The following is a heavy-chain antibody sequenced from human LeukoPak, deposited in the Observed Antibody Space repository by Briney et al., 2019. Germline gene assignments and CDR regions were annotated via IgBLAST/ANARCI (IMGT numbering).Heavy chain of an antibody. V-gene: IGHV4-39*07. J-gene: IGHJ6*03. Sequence: SETLSLTCTVSGGSISSSSYYWGWIRQPPGKGLEWIGSMYYSGSTYYNPSLKSRVTISVDTSKNQFSLKLSSVTAADTAVYYCARGTVTRGYYYNYYMDVWGKGTTVTVSS. CDR3: ARGTVTRGYYYNYYMDV. CDR1: GGSISSSSYY. CDR2: MYYSGST. D-gene: IGHD4-17*01.